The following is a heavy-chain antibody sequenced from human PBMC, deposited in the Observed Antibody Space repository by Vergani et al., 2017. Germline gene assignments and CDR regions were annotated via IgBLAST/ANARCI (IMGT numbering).Heavy chain of an antibody. CDR2: IYYSGST. Sequence: QVQLQESGPGLVKPSQTLSLTCTVSGGSISSGDYYWSWIRQPPGKGLEWIGYIYYSGSTYYNPSLKSRVTISVDTSKNQFSLKLSSVTAADTAVYYCARALYYYDSSGYIMEGGFDIWGQGTMVTVSS. V-gene: IGHV4-30-4*08. D-gene: IGHD3-22*01. CDR1: GGSISSGDYY. J-gene: IGHJ3*02. CDR3: ARALYYYDSSGYIMEGGFDI.